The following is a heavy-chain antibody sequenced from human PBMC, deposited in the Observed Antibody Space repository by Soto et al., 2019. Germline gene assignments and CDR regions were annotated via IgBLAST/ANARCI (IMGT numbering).Heavy chain of an antibody. CDR3: AREGRYYASGRFWWFDP. D-gene: IGHD3-10*01. V-gene: IGHV4-34*01. CDR1: GGAFSDYY. CDR2: INHSGST. J-gene: IGHJ5*02. Sequence: SETLSLTCAVYGGAFSDYYWSWIRQPPGKGLEWIGEINHSGSTNYNPSFKSRVTISVDTSKNQFSLKLSSVNAADTAVYYCAREGRYYASGRFWWFDPWGQGTLVTVSS.